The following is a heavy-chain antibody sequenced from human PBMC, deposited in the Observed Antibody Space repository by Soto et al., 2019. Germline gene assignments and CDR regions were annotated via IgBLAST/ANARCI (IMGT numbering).Heavy chain of an antibody. Sequence: ESGGGLVKPGGSLRLSCAASGFTFSSYSMNWVRQAPGKGLEWVSSISSSSSYIYYADSVKGRFTISRDNAKNSLYLQMNSLRAEDTAVYYCARVLLSGTAMANYYYYGMDVWGQGTTVTVSS. CDR2: ISSSSSYI. J-gene: IGHJ6*02. D-gene: IGHD5-18*01. CDR1: GFTFSSYS. CDR3: ARVLLSGTAMANYYYYGMDV. V-gene: IGHV3-21*01.